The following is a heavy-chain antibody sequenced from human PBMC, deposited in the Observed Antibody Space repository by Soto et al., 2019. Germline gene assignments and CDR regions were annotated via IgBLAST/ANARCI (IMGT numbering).Heavy chain of an antibody. J-gene: IGHJ6*03. V-gene: IGHV2-70*11. CDR1: GFSLSTSGMC. D-gene: IGHD3-3*01. CDR2: IDWDDDK. CDR3: ARIQRLNYDFWSGYYPEYYMDV. Sequence: GSGPTLVNPTQTLTLTCTFSGFSLSTSGMCVSWISQPPGKALEWLARIDWDDDKYYSTSLKTRLTISKDTSKNQVVLTMTNMDPVDTATYYCARIQRLNYDFWSGYYPEYYMDVWGKGTTVTVSS.